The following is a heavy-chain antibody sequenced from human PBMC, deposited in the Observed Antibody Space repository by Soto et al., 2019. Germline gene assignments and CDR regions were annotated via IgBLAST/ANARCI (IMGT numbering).Heavy chain of an antibody. V-gene: IGHV4-31*03. CDR1: GGSISSGGYY. D-gene: IGHD5-12*01. CDR3: ARLIVATIRGEYYFDY. CDR2: IYYSGST. Sequence: SETLSLTCTVSGGSISSGGYYWSWIRQHPGKGLEWIGYIYYSGSTYYNPSLKSRVTISVDTSKNQFSLKLSSVTAADTAVYYCARLIVATIRGEYYFDYWGQGTLVTVSS. J-gene: IGHJ4*02.